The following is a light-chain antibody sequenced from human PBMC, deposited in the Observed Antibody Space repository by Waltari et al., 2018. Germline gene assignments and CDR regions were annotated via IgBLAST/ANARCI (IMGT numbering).Light chain of an antibody. J-gene: IGKJ4*01. V-gene: IGKV4-1*01. CDR2: WEY. Sequence: DIVMTQSPDARAVSLGARATINYKSRQNVLYSSNNKNYLTLYQQKRGQPPKLLIYWEYTRESAVHDRSSGSASGKDFTCTITSTQADDVAVYDCQNYYSTPLPFGGGTKVEIK. CDR1: QNVLYSSNNKNY. CDR3: QNYYSTPLP.